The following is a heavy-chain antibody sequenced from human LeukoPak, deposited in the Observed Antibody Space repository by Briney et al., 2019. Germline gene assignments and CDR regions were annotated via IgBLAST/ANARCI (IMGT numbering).Heavy chain of an antibody. CDR3: ARVVRGDILTGYYSFASYLDY. Sequence: TSETLSLTCTVSGGSISSGGYYWSWIRQHPGKGLEWIGHIYYTGSTYYNPSLQSRMTMSVDTSKRQFSLKLTSLTAADTALYYCARVVRGDILTGYYSFASYLDYWGQGTLVTVSS. J-gene: IGHJ4*02. CDR2: IYYTGST. D-gene: IGHD3-9*01. CDR1: GGSISSGGYY. V-gene: IGHV4-31*03.